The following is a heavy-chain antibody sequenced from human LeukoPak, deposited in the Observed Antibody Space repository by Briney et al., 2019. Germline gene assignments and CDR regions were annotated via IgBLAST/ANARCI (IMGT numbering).Heavy chain of an antibody. CDR2: INPNSGAT. V-gene: IGHV1-2*02. J-gene: IGHJ4*02. CDR3: ARGLSEAGIDY. D-gene: IGHD6-19*01. CDR1: GYTFTGYY. Sequence: ASVKVSCKASGYTFTGYYLHWVRQAPGQGLEWMGWINPNSGATDYAQNFQGRVTMTRDTSISTVYMELSSLTSDDTAVYHCARGLSEAGIDYWGQGTLVTVSS.